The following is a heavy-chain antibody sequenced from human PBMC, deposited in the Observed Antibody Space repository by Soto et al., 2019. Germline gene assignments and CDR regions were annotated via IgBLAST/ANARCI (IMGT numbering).Heavy chain of an antibody. CDR1: GFSLSNARMG. CDR3: ARIRRTMVRGSFWFDP. CDR2: IFSNDEK. D-gene: IGHD3-10*01. J-gene: IGHJ5*02. Sequence: QVTLKESGPVLVKPTETLTLTCTVSGFSLSNARMGVSWIRQPPGKALEWLAHIFSNDEKSYSTSLKSRLTISXXTXKXXVVLTMTNMDPVDTATYYCARIRRTMVRGSFWFDPWGQGTLVTVSS. V-gene: IGHV2-26*01.